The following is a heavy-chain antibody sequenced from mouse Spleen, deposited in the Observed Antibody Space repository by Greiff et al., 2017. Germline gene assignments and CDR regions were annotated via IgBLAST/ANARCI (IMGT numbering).Heavy chain of an antibody. J-gene: IGHJ3*01. D-gene: IGHD2-4*01. CDR3: ARLGDYDGFAY. Sequence: EVKLMESGGGLVKLGGSLKLSCAASGFTFSSYAMSWVRQTPEKRLEWVATISSGGGNTYYPDSVKGRFTISRDNAKNTLYLQMSSLKSEDTAMYYCARLGDYDGFAYWGQGTLVTVSA. CDR1: GFTFSSYA. CDR2: ISSGGGNT. V-gene: IGHV5-9*04.